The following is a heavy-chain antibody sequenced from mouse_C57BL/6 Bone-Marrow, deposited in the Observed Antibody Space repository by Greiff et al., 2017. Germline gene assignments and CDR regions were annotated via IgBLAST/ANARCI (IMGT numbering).Heavy chain of an antibody. Sequence: QVQLQQPGAELVKPGASVKMSCKASGYTFTSYWITWVKQRPGQGLEWIGDIYPGSGSTNYNEKFQSKATLTVDTSSSTAYMQLSSLTSDDSAVYYCARPYYSNYWYFEVWGTGTTVTVSS. CDR3: ARPYYSNYWYFEV. J-gene: IGHJ1*03. V-gene: IGHV1-55*01. D-gene: IGHD2-5*01. CDR1: GYTFTSYW. CDR2: IYPGSGST.